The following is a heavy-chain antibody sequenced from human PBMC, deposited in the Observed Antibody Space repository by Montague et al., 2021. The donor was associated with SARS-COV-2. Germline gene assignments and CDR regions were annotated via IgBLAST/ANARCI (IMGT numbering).Heavy chain of an antibody. J-gene: IGHJ3*02. CDR1: GGSISSYY. V-gene: IGHV4-59*01. CDR3: ARTGLGDYDILTGYTVNAFHI. D-gene: IGHD3-9*01. CDR2: IYYSGST. Sequence: SETLSLTCTVSGGSISSYYWSWIRQPPGKGLEWIGYIYYSGSTNYNPSLKSRVTISVDTSKNQFSLKLSSVTAADTAVYYCARTGLGDYDILTGYTVNAFHIWGQGTMVTVSS.